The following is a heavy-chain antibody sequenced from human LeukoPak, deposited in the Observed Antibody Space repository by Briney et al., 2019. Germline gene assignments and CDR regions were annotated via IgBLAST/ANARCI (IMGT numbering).Heavy chain of an antibody. CDR1: GFTFTSYA. J-gene: IGHJ4*02. D-gene: IGHD3-3*01. Sequence: GGSLRLSCAASGFTFTSYAMTWVRQAPGKGLEWISYISVSGSPIYYADSVKGRLTISRDNAKNSLYLQMNSLRVEDTAVYYCARGGFVFDNWGQGALVTVSS. CDR2: ISVSGSPI. V-gene: IGHV3-48*03. CDR3: ARGGFVFDN.